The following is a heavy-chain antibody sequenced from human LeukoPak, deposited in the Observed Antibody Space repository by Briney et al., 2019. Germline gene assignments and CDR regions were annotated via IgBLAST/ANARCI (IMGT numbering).Heavy chain of an antibody. CDR3: ARALPYYYGSGSYYPFDY. V-gene: IGHV4-61*01. CDR2: IYYSGST. CDR1: GGSVSSDNYY. J-gene: IGHJ4*02. Sequence: PSETLSLTCSVSGGSVSSDNYYWSWIRQPPGEGLEWIGHIYYSGSTNYNPSLKSRVTISADTSKNQFSLKLTSVTAADTAVYYCARALPYYYGSGSYYPFDYWGQGTLVTVSS. D-gene: IGHD3-10*01.